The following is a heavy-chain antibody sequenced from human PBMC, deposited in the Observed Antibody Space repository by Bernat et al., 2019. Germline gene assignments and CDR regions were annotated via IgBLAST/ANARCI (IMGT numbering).Heavy chain of an antibody. CDR3: ARDFRPYDSSGYPRAH. J-gene: IGHJ4*02. V-gene: IGHV3-33*08. D-gene: IGHD3-22*01. Sequence: VQLLESGGGLVQVGGSLRLSCTVSRFTFSSYVMSWVRQTPGKGLEWVAVIWYVGSNKYYADSVKGRFTISRDNSKNTLYLQMNSLRAEDTAVYYCARDFRPYDSSGYPRAHWGQGTLVTVSS. CDR2: IWYVGSNK. CDR1: RFTFSSYV.